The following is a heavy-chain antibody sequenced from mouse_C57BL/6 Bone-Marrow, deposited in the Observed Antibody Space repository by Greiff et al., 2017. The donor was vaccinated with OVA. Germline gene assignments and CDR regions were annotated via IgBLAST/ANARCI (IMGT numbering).Heavy chain of an antibody. CDR1: GYTFTDYY. V-gene: IGHV1-19*01. J-gene: IGHJ3*01. D-gene: IGHD1-1*01. Sequence: VQLQQSGPVLVKPGASVKMSCKASGYTFTDYYMNWVKQSHGKSLEWIGVINPYNGGTSYNQKFKGKATLTVDKSSSTAYMELNSLTSEDSAVYYCARTPIRRFAYWGQGTLVTVSA. CDR2: INPYNGGT. CDR3: ARTPIRRFAY.